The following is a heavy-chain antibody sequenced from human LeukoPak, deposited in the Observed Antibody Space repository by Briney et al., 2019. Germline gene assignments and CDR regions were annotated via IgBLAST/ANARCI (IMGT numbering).Heavy chain of an antibody. V-gene: IGHV1-8*01. Sequence: GASVKVSCKASGYTFTSYDINWVRQATGQGLEWMGWMNPNSGNTGYAQKFQGRATMTRNTSISTAYMELSSLRSEDTAVYYCARFPGLLWFGELLDAFDIWGQGTMVTVSS. D-gene: IGHD3-10*01. J-gene: IGHJ3*02. CDR3: ARFPGLLWFGELLDAFDI. CDR2: MNPNSGNT. CDR1: GYTFTSYD.